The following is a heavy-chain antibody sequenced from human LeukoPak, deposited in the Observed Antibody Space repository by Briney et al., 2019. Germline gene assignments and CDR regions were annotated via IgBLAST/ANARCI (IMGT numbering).Heavy chain of an antibody. CDR1: GGSTSSYY. Sequence: SETLSLTCTVSGGSTSSYYWSWIRQPPGKGLEWIGYIYYSGSTNYNPSLKSRVTISVDTSKNQFSLKLSSVTAADTAVYYCARDGGYYYGSGSYEYWGQGTLVTVSS. D-gene: IGHD3-10*01. V-gene: IGHV4-59*01. CDR2: IYYSGST. J-gene: IGHJ4*02. CDR3: ARDGGYYYGSGSYEY.